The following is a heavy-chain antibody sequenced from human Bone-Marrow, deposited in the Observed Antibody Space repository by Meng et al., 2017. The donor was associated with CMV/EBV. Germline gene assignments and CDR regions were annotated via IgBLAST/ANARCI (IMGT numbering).Heavy chain of an antibody. CDR1: GFTFSSYA. J-gene: IGHJ4*02. D-gene: IGHD1-26*01. CDR2: ISYDGSNK. Sequence: GESLKISCAASGFTFSSYAMHWVRQAPGKGLEWVAVISYDGSNKYYADSVKGRFTISRDNSKNTLYLQMNSLRAEDTAVYYCARSLEELLRADYWGQGTLVTVSS. V-gene: IGHV3-30*04. CDR3: ARSLEELLRADY.